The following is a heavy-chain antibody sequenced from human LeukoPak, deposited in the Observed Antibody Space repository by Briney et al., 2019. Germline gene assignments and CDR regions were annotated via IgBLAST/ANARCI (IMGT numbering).Heavy chain of an antibody. D-gene: IGHD3-3*01. CDR3: ARHDFDLPMIYSFFVH. V-gene: IGHV1-46*01. Sequence: ASVKVSCKASGYTFTKYYMNWVRQAPGQGLEWMGIMHPTGDSTNYAQKFQGRVTLTRDTSTGTFYMELSSHTSEDTAVYYCARHDFDLPMIYSFFVHWGQGTLVTVSS. J-gene: IGHJ5*02. CDR1: GYTFTKYY. CDR2: MHPTGDST.